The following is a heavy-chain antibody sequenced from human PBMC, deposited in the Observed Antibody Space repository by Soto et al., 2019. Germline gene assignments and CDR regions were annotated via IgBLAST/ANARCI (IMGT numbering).Heavy chain of an antibody. J-gene: IGHJ4*02. D-gene: IGHD1-26*01. CDR1: GFTFSSYA. V-gene: IGHV3-30-3*01. CDR2: ISYDGSNK. Sequence: GGSLRLSCAASGFTFSSYAMHWVRQAPGKGLEWVAVISYDGSNKYYADSVKGRFTISRDNSKNTLYLQMNSLRAEDTAVYYCARDPPKRIVGATSVPNYYFDYWGQGTLVTVSS. CDR3: ARDPPKRIVGATSVPNYYFDY.